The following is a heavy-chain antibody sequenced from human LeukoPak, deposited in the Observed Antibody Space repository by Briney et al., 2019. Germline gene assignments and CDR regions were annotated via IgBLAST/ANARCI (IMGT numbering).Heavy chain of an antibody. D-gene: IGHD5-24*01. CDR3: ARLYLPATRFDY. J-gene: IGHJ4*02. CDR2: INPNSGGT. Sequence: ASVKVSCKASGYTFTGYYMHWVRQAPGQGLEWMGWINPNSGGTNYAQKFQGRVTMTRDTSISTAYMEPSRLRSDDTAVYYCARLYLPATRFDYWGQGTLVTVSS. V-gene: IGHV1-2*02. CDR1: GYTFTGYY.